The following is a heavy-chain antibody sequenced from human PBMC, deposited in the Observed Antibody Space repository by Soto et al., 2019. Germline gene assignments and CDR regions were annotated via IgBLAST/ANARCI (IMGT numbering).Heavy chain of an antibody. D-gene: IGHD6-13*01. J-gene: IGHJ4*02. CDR2: IYPGDHET. CDR1: GYTFSNFW. V-gene: IGHV5-51*01. CDR3: ARSPRSSPYFDY. Sequence: GESLKISCQSSGYTFSNFWIGWVRQLPGKGLEWMGIIYPGDHETRYSPSFHGKVTISADRSINTAYLQWNSLEASDTAFYFCARSPRSSPYFDYWGQGALVTISS.